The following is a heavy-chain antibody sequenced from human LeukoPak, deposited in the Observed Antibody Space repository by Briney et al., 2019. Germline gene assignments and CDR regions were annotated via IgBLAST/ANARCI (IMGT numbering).Heavy chain of an antibody. V-gene: IGHV3-48*03. CDR1: GFTFSSYE. D-gene: IGHD5-18*01. CDR3: ARESTAMVMYNWFDP. Sequence: PGGSLRLSCAASGFTFSSYEMNWVRQAPRKGLEWVSYISSSGSTIYYADSVKGRFTISRDNAKNSLYLQMNSLRAEDTAVYYCARESTAMVMYNWFDPWGQGTLVTVSS. J-gene: IGHJ5*02. CDR2: ISSSGSTI.